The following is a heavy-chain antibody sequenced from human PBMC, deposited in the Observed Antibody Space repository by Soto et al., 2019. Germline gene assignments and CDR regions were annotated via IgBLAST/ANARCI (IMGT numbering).Heavy chain of an antibody. Sequence: GESLKISCKGSGYSFTSYWIGWVRQMPGKGLEWMGIIYPGDSDTRYSPSFQGQVTISADKSISTAYLQWSSLKASDTAMYYRARSRQGIAAAGHYYYGMDVWGQGTTVTVSS. CDR2: IYPGDSDT. J-gene: IGHJ6*02. CDR1: GYSFTSYW. D-gene: IGHD6-13*01. CDR3: ARSRQGIAAAGHYYYGMDV. V-gene: IGHV5-51*01.